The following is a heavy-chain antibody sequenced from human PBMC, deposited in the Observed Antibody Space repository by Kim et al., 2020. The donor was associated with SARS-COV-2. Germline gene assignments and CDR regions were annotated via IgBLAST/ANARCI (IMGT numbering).Heavy chain of an antibody. D-gene: IGHD3-9*01. Sequence: SETLSLTCTVSGGSISSYYWSWIRQPPGKGLEWIGYIYYSGSTNYNPSLKSRVTISVDTSKNQFSLKLSSVTAADTAVYYCARLSSYYDILTGYYNVPYFDYWGQGTLVTVSS. V-gene: IGHV4-59*08. CDR2: IYYSGST. CDR3: ARLSSYYDILTGYYNVPYFDY. CDR1: GGSISSYY. J-gene: IGHJ4*02.